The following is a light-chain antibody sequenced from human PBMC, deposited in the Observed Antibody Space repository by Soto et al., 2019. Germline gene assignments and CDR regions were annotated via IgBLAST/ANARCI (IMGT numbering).Light chain of an antibody. CDR2: SNN. CDR1: SSNIGSNT. Sequence: QSVLTQPPSATGTPGQRVTISCSGSSSNIGSNTVNWYQQLPGTAPKLLIYSNNQRPSGVPDRFSGSKSGTSASLAISGLKSEEEADYYCAAGDDSLNGPDVVFGGGTKVTVL. CDR3: AAGDDSLNGPDVV. V-gene: IGLV1-44*01. J-gene: IGLJ2*01.